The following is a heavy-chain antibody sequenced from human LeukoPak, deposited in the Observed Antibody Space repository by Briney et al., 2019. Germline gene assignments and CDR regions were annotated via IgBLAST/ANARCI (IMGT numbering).Heavy chain of an antibody. Sequence: VFGPTLEKPTQTLTLTCTFSGFSLSTSGVGVGWIRQPPGKALEWLTLIYWNDDKRYSPSLKTRLTIAKDTSKNQVVLTMTNMDPVDTATYHCAHGVSSGWFGDYFDYWGQGTLVTVSS. CDR2: IYWNDDK. V-gene: IGHV2-5*01. CDR3: AHGVSSGWFGDYFDY. CDR1: GFSLSTSGVG. D-gene: IGHD6-19*01. J-gene: IGHJ4*02.